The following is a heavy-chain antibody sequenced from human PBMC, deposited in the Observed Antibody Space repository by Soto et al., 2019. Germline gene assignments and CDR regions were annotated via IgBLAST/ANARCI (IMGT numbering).Heavy chain of an antibody. CDR3: ARVVVGPFDY. Sequence: ASVKVSCKASGYTFTRYTMNWVRQAPGQRLEWMGWINPDNGNTKSSQKFQDRVIITRDTSASTAYMELSSLRSEDTAVYYCARVVVGPFDYWGQGTLVTVSS. J-gene: IGHJ4*02. D-gene: IGHD2-21*01. CDR1: GYTFTRYT. CDR2: INPDNGNT. V-gene: IGHV1-3*01.